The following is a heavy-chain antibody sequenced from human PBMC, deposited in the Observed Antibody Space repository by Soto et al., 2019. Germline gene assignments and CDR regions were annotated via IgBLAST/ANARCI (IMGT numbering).Heavy chain of an antibody. CDR3: TTSLVLRYFGWLADY. CDR1: GFTFSNAW. D-gene: IGHD3-9*01. J-gene: IGHJ4*02. Sequence: EVQLVESGGGLVKPGGSLRLSCAASGFTFSNAWMSWVRQAPGKGLEWVGRIKSKTDGGTTDYAAPVKGRFTISREDSKNTLYLQMNSLKTEDTAVYYCTTSLVLRYFGWLADYWGQGTLVTVSS. V-gene: IGHV3-15*01. CDR2: IKSKTDGGTT.